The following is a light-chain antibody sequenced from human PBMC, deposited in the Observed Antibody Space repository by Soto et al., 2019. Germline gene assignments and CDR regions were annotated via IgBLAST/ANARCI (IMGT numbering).Light chain of an antibody. J-gene: IGKJ1*01. CDR1: QSISSY. CDR2: AAS. CDR3: QQSYSTHTWT. Sequence: DIQMTQSPSSLSASVGDRVTIPCRASQSISSYLNWYQQKPGKAPKLLIYAASSLQSGVPSRFSGSGSGTDFTLTISSLQPEDFATYYCQQSYSTHTWTFGQGTKVDIK. V-gene: IGKV1-39*01.